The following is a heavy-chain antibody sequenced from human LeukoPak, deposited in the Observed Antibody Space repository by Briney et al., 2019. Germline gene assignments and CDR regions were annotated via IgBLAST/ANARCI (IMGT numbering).Heavy chain of an antibody. V-gene: IGHV3-48*03. Sequence: PGGSLRLSCAASGFTFSSYEMNWVRQAPGKGLEWVSYTSSSGSTIYYADSVKGRFTISRDNAKNSLYLQMNSLRAEDTAVYYCARDLLGWELHYFDYWGQGTLVTVSS. CDR1: GFTFSSYE. CDR2: TSSSGSTI. J-gene: IGHJ4*02. D-gene: IGHD1-26*01. CDR3: ARDLLGWELHYFDY.